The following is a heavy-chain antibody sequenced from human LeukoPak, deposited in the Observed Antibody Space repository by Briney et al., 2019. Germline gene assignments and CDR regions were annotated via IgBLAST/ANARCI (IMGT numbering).Heavy chain of an antibody. CDR2: IGGSRGSP. CDR1: GFTFSSYA. J-gene: IGHJ4*02. Sequence: PGGSLRLSRAASGFTFSSYAMTWVRQAPGKGLEWVSTIGGSRGSPYFADSVKGRFSISRDNSKNTLYLQMDSLRAEDTALYYCAKNKRDFGDYWYYFDSWGQGTLVTVSS. CDR3: AKNKRDFGDYWYYFDS. V-gene: IGHV3-23*01. D-gene: IGHD4-17*01.